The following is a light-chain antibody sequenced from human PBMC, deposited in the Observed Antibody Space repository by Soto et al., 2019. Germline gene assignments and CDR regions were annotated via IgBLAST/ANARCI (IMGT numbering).Light chain of an antibody. V-gene: IGKV3-20*01. CDR1: QSVRSSY. Sequence: EIVLTQSPGTLSLSPGEGATVSCRVSQSVRSSYLAWYQQKPGQAPRLLIYGASSRATGIPDRFSGSGSGTDFTLTIRRLEPEDFAVYYCQQYNSFWTFGQGTKVDI. CDR3: QQYNSFWT. J-gene: IGKJ1*01. CDR2: GAS.